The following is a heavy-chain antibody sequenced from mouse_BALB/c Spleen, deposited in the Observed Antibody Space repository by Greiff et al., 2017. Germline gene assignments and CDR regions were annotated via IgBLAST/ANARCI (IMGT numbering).Heavy chain of an antibody. V-gene: IGHV1-80*01. Sequence: VQLHQSGAELVRPGSSVKISCKASGYAFSSYWMNWVKQRPGQGLEWIGQIYPGDGDTNYNGKFKGKATLTADKSSSTAYMQLSSLTSEDSAVYCCARRGGNYFDYWGQGTTLTVSS. J-gene: IGHJ2*01. CDR1: GYAFSSYW. CDR2: IYPGDGDT. CDR3: ARRGGNYFDY.